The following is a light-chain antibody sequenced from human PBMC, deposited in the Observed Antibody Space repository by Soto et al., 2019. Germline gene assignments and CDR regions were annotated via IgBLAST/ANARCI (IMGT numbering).Light chain of an antibody. Sequence: EIVLTQSPATLSLSPGERATLSCRASQSIRSSLAWYQQKPGQAPKLLIYDGSNRATGIPARFSGSGSGTDFTLTISSLEPEDFAVYYCQHRLNWPLTFGGGTKVEIK. J-gene: IGKJ4*01. V-gene: IGKV3-11*01. CDR3: QHRLNWPLT. CDR1: QSIRSS. CDR2: DGS.